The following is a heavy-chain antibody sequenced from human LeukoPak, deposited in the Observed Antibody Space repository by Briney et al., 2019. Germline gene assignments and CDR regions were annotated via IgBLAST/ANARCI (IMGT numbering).Heavy chain of an antibody. Sequence: PGGSLRLSCAASGFTVSSNYMSWVRQAPGKGLEWVSVIYSGGSTYYADSVKGRFTISRDNSKNTLYLQMNSLRAEDTAVYYCARDGYNDYSGRYFDYWGQGTLVTVSS. J-gene: IGHJ4*02. D-gene: IGHD4-23*01. V-gene: IGHV3-66*01. CDR1: GFTVSSNY. CDR2: IYSGGST. CDR3: ARDGYNDYSGRYFDY.